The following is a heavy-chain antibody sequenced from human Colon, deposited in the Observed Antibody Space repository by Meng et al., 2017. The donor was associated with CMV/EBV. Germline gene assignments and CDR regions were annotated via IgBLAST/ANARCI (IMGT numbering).Heavy chain of an antibody. J-gene: IGHJ1*01. Sequence: GQLVLSGAEARMPGAYVKVSCKASGYSFTGYYIHWVRQAPGQGLEWMGWMDPTTGRTDYAQKFQGTVTMTRDTSISTAYLELSRLTSDDTAVYYCASHSSYVWGSHHWGQGTLVTVSS. CDR1: GYSFTGYY. V-gene: IGHV1-2*02. CDR3: ASHSSYVWGSHH. CDR2: MDPTTGRT. D-gene: IGHD3-16*01.